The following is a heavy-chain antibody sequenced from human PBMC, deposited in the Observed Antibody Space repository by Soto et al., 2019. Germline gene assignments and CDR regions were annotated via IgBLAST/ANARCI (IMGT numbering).Heavy chain of an antibody. CDR2: IYHSGNT. Sequence: SETLSLTFAVSGGSISSGGHPWSWIRQPPGKGLEWIGYIYHSGNTYYNPSLTSRVTISVDRSKNQFSLKLSSVTAADTAVYYCARGSGVAAQGELDPWGQGTLVTVSS. D-gene: IGHD6-6*01. CDR3: ARGSGVAAQGELDP. CDR1: GGSISSGGHP. J-gene: IGHJ5*02. V-gene: IGHV4-30-2*01.